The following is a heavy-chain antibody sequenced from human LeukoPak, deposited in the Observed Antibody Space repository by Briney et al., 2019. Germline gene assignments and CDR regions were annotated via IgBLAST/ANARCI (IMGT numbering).Heavy chain of an antibody. CDR3: ARDPLMRGYFDY. CDR1: GYTFTSYY. CDR2: INPSGGST. V-gene: IGHV1-46*01. J-gene: IGHJ4*02. Sequence: ASVKVSCKASGYTFTSYYMHWVRQAPGQGLEWMGIINPSGGSTSYAQKFQGRVTMTRDMSTSTAYMELRSLRSDDTAVYYCARDPLMRGYFDYWGQGTLVTVSS.